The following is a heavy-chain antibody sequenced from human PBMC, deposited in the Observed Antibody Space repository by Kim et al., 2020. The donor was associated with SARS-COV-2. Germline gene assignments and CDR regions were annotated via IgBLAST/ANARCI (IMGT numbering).Heavy chain of an antibody. Sequence: NYAQKLQGRVTMTTDTSTSTAYMELRSLRSDDTAVYYCARGYDSSGSFDYWGQGTLVTVSS. D-gene: IGHD3-22*01. J-gene: IGHJ4*02. CDR3: ARGYDSSGSFDY. V-gene: IGHV1-18*01.